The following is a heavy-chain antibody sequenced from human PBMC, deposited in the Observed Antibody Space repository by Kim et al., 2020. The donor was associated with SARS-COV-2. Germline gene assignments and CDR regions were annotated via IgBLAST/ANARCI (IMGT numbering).Heavy chain of an antibody. J-gene: IGHJ2*01. CDR2: TSGSGITI. V-gene: IGHV3-23*01. D-gene: IGHD1-26*01. CDR1: GFTFSSYA. CDR3: VREGNWYFDL. Sequence: GGSLRLSCAASGFTFSSYAMNWVRQAPREGLDWVSATSGSGITIKYADSVKGRFTMSRDNSKNTLYLQMSSLRAEDTAIYYCVREGNWYFDLWGRGTLVTVSS.